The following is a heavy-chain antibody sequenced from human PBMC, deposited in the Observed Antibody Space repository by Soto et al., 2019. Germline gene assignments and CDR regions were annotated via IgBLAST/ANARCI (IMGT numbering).Heavy chain of an antibody. J-gene: IGHJ4*02. D-gene: IGHD3-22*01. CDR3: ARDLGRGYYDSSGYWDF. Sequence: SVKVSCKASGRTFSSYAISWVRQAPGQGLEWMGGIIPIFGTANYAQKFQGRVTITADESTSTAYMELSSLRSEDTAVYYCARDLGRGYYDSSGYWDFWGQGTLDTVSS. CDR1: GRTFSSYA. V-gene: IGHV1-69*13. CDR2: IIPIFGTA.